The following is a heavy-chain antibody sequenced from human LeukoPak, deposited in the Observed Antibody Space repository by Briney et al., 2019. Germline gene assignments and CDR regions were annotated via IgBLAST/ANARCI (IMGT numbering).Heavy chain of an antibody. CDR1: GFSFSNYA. CDR3: VKDIHYYGSGNYYNGYFDY. Sequence: GLSLRLSCSASGFSFSNYAMHWVRQAPGEGLEYVSAISCNGGSTYYADSVKGRFTISRDNSKNTLYLQVTSLRAEDTAVYYCVKDIHYYGSGNYYNGYFDYWGQGTLVTVSS. CDR2: ISCNGGST. V-gene: IGHV3-64D*09. D-gene: IGHD3-10*01. J-gene: IGHJ4*02.